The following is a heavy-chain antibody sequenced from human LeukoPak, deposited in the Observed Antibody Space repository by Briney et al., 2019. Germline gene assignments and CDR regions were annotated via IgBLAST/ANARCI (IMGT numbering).Heavy chain of an antibody. D-gene: IGHD3-10*01. V-gene: IGHV3-49*03. Sequence: GGSLRLSCTASGFTFGDYAMSWFRQAPGKGLEWVGFIRSKAYGGTTEYAASVKGRFTISRDDSKSIAYLQMNSLKTEDTAVYYCTRDHRGDDPMVRGVISSFDYWGQGTLVTVSS. CDR2: IRSKAYGGTT. CDR3: TRDHRGDDPMVRGVISSFDY. J-gene: IGHJ4*02. CDR1: GFTFGDYA.